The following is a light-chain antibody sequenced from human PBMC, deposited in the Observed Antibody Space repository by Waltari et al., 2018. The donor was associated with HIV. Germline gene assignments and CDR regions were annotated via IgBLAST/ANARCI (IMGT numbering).Light chain of an antibody. V-gene: IGLV2-11*01. CDR1: GDDIGAYNS. CDR3: YSYAGSFTWV. Sequence: QSALTQPRPASGSPGQLVTIYCTGSGDDIGAYNSVSWYQRHPGKAPKRMIDDCAQPPSGGPERFSGFRASNPASLTISALQPEGEADYYCYSYAGSFTWVFGGGTRLTVL. J-gene: IGLJ3*02. CDR2: DCA.